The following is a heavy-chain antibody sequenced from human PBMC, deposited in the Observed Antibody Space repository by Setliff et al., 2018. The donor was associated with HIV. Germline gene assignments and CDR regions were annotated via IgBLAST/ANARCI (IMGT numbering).Heavy chain of an antibody. J-gene: IGHJ3*02. V-gene: IGHV3-23*01. CDR2: MSGSGVST. Sequence: GGSLRLSCAASGFTFSDYYMSWVRQAPGKGLEWVSVMSGSGVSTHYVDSVKGRFTISRDNSKNTLYLQMNTLRAEDTAIYYCAKQMKSMGPYDGFDIWGQGTMVTVSS. D-gene: IGHD3-10*01. CDR3: AKQMKSMGPYDGFDI. CDR1: GFTFSDYY.